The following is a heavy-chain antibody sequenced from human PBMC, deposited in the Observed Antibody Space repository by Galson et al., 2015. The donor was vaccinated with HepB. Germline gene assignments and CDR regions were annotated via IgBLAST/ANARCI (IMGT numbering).Heavy chain of an antibody. CDR1: GFIVSSNY. CDR3: ARGGVDSNYGQFDY. Sequence: SLRLSCAASGFIVSSNYMSWVRQAPGKGLEWVSVIYSGGSTYYADSVKGRFTISRDNSKNTLYLQMTSLRAEDTAVYYCARGGVDSNYGQFDYWGQGTLVTVSS. D-gene: IGHD4-11*01. J-gene: IGHJ4*02. CDR2: IYSGGST. V-gene: IGHV3-53*01.